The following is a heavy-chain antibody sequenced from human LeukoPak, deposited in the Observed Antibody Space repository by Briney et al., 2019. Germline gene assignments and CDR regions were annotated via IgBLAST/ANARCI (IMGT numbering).Heavy chain of an antibody. J-gene: IGHJ5*02. D-gene: IGHD1-26*01. CDR1: GYTFTSYG. CDR2: ISAYNGNT. CDR3: ARFLPQKWELPGDWVDP. Sequence: ASVKVSCKASGYTFTSYGISWVRQAPGQGLEWMGWISAYNGNTNYAQKFQGRVTMTTDTSTSTAYMDLRSLRSDDTAVYYCARFLPQKWELPGDWVDPWGQGILVTVSS. V-gene: IGHV1-18*01.